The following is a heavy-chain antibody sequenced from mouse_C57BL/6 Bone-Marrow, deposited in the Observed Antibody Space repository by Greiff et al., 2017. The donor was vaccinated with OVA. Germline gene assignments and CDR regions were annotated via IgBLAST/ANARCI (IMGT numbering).Heavy chain of an antibody. V-gene: IGHV5-17*01. CDR2: LSSGSSTI. CDR3: ARPLY. J-gene: IGHJ3*01. CDR1: GFTFSDYG. Sequence: EVTLMASGGGLVKPGGSLTLSCAASGFTFSDYGMHWVRQAPEKGLAWVAYLSSGSSTIYYADTVKGRFTISRDNAKNTLFLQMTSLRSEDTAMYYCARPLYWGQGTLVTVSA.